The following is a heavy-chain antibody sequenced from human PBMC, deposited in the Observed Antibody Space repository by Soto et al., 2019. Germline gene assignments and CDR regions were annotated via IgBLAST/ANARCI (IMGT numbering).Heavy chain of an antibody. CDR3: AKKPFSSGWYGVDY. J-gene: IGHJ4*02. CDR1: GFTFNSYA. D-gene: IGHD6-19*01. CDR2: ISGSGDST. V-gene: IGHV3-23*01. Sequence: PGGSLRLSCAASGFTFNSYAMSWVRQAPGKGLEWVSGISGSGDSTYYTDSVKGRFTISRDNSKNTLYLQMDSLRAEDTAVYYCAKKPFSSGWYGVDYWGQGTLVTVSS.